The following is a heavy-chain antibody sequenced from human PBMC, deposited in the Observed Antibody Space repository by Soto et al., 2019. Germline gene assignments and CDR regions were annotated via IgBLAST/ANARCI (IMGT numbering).Heavy chain of an antibody. V-gene: IGHV3-33*01. J-gene: IGHJ3*02. CDR2: IWYDGSNK. Sequence: GGSLRLSCAASGFTFSSYGMHWVRQAPGKGLEWVAVIWYDGSNKYYADSVKGRFTISRDNSKNTLYLQMNSLRAEDTAVYYCARDAVVTATATAFDIWGQGTMVTVS. D-gene: IGHD2-21*02. CDR3: ARDAVVTATATAFDI. CDR1: GFTFSSYG.